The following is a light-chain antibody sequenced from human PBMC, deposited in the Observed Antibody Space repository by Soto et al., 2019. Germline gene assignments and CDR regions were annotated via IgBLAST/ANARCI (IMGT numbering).Light chain of an antibody. CDR1: QSVSSSY. Sequence: EIVLTQSPGTLSLSPGERATLSCRASQSVSSSYLAWYQQKPGQAPRLLIYGASTRATGIPDRFSGGGSGTDFPLTITRLEPEDFAVYYCQQYGSPLWPFGQGTKGDIK. V-gene: IGKV3-20*01. CDR3: QQYGSPLWP. CDR2: GAS. J-gene: IGKJ1*01.